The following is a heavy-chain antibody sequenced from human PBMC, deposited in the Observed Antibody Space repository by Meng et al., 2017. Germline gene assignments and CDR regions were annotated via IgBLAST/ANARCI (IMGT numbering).Heavy chain of an antibody. D-gene: IGHD3-16*02. CDR3: ARDDSYIVY. J-gene: IGHJ4*02. V-gene: IGHV3-64*02. CDR2: ISSNGGST. Sequence: GESLKISCAASGFTFSSYAMHWVRQAPGKGLEYVSAISSNGGSTYYADSVKGRFTISRDNSKNTLYLQMNSLRAEDTAVYYCARDDSYIVYWGQGTLVTVSS. CDR1: GFTFSSYA.